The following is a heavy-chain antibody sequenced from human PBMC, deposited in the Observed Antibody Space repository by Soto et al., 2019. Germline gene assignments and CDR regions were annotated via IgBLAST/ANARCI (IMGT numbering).Heavy chain of an antibody. CDR3: ATQHPLDSSGWYN. J-gene: IGHJ4*02. Sequence: GESLKISCKASGYSFTNFWLGWVRQMPGKGLEWLGIIYPGDSETRYSPSFQGQVTISADRSITTAYLQWSSLKASDTAIYYCATQHPLDSSGWYNWGQGTLVTVSS. D-gene: IGHD6-19*01. CDR1: GYSFTNFW. CDR2: IYPGDSET. V-gene: IGHV5-51*01.